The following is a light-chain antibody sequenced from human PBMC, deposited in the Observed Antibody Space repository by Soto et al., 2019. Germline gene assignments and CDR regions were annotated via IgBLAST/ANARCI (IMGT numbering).Light chain of an antibody. CDR3: CSHAGSTAPYV. J-gene: IGLJ1*01. CDR2: EVS. V-gene: IGLV2-23*02. Sequence: QSALTQPASVSGSPGQSITISCTGTSSDVGSYNLVSWYQQHPGKAPKLLIYEVSKRPSGVSNRFSGSKSGNTASLTISGLQAEDEADYYCCSHAGSTAPYVFGTGTKLTVL. CDR1: SSDVGSYNL.